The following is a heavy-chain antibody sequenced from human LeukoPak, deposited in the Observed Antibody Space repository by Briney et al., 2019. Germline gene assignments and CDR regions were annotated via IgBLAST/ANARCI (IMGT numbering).Heavy chain of an antibody. V-gene: IGHV1-69*04. CDR3: ASSIAAAGRTGWFDP. CDR1: GGTFSSYA. CDR2: IIPILGIA. D-gene: IGHD6-13*01. J-gene: IGHJ5*02. Sequence: SSVKVSCKASGGTFSSYAISWVRQAPGQGLEWMGRIIPILGIANNAQKFQGRVTITADKSTSTAHMELSSLRSEDTAVYYCASSIAAAGRTGWFDPWGQGTLVTVSS.